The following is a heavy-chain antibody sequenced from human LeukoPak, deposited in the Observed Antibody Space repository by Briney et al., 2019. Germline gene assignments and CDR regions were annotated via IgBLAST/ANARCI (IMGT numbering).Heavy chain of an antibody. CDR1: GFTFSSYA. CDR2: ILSDGSIK. Sequence: GGSLRLSCAASGFTFSSYAMYWVRRPPGKGLEWVAVILSDGSIKYYADSVKGRFTISRDNAKNTLYLQMNSLRDEDTAVYYCARVPRESPGGTTVVTDDYWGQGTLVTVSS. V-gene: IGHV3-30*03. CDR3: ARVPRESPGGTTVVTDDY. D-gene: IGHD4-23*01. J-gene: IGHJ4*02.